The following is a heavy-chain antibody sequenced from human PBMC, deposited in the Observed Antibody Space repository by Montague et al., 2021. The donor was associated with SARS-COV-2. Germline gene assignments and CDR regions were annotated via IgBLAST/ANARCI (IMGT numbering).Heavy chain of an antibody. V-gene: IGHV3-30*03. CDR1: GFTFSSYD. CDR3: ARDSSSWRIQGFFGY. J-gene: IGHJ4*02. D-gene: IGHD6-13*01. CDR2: ISYDGSNK. Sequence: SLRLSCAASGFTFSSYDMHWVRQAPGKGLEWVAVISYDGSNKYYADSVKGRFTISRDNSKNTLYLQMNSLRAEDTALYYCARDSSSWRIQGFFGYWGQGTLVTVSS.